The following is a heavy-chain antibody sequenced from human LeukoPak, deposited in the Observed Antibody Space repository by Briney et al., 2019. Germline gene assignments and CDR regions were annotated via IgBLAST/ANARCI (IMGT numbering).Heavy chain of an antibody. CDR3: ARDRSGYYYMDV. J-gene: IGHJ6*03. CDR1: GGTFSSYA. V-gene: IGHV1-46*01. Sequence: ASVKVSCKASGGTFSSYAISWVRQAPGQGLEWMGIINPSGGSTSYAQKFQGRVTMTRDMSTSTVYMELSSLRSEDTAVYYCARDRSGYYYMDVWGKGTTVTVSS. D-gene: IGHD3-10*01. CDR2: INPSGGST.